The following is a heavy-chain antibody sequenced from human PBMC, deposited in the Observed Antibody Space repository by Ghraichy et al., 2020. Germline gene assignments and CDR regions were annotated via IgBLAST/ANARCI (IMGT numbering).Heavy chain of an antibody. CDR1: GGSFGTYY. V-gene: IGHV4-34*01. Sequence: SETLSLTCAVYGGSFGTYYWTWVRQPPGKGLEWIGEINHSGSTNYNPSLESRVTISVDTSKNQFSLKLSSVTAADTAVYYCARLPQTQWPTPGLATRDYWGQGTLVTVSS. D-gene: IGHD6-19*01. J-gene: IGHJ4*02. CDR3: ARLPQTQWPTPGLATRDY. CDR2: INHSGST.